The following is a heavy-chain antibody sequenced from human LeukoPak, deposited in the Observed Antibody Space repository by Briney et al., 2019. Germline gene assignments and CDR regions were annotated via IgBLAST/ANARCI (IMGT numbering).Heavy chain of an antibody. CDR3: ARHEWGITNAFDI. Sequence: SETLSLTCAVYGGSFSGYYWGWIRQPPGKGLEWIGSIYYSGTTYYNPSLTSRVTISVDTSKKQFSLKLRSVTAADTAVYYCARHEWGITNAFDIWGQGTMVTVSS. J-gene: IGHJ3*02. V-gene: IGHV4-39*01. D-gene: IGHD1-14*01. CDR1: GGSFSGYY. CDR2: IYYSGTT.